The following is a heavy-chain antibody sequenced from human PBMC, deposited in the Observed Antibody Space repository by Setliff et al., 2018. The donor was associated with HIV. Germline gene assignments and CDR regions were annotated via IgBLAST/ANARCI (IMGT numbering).Heavy chain of an antibody. D-gene: IGHD6-6*01. V-gene: IGHV4-59*11. CDR1: FFSLRRPS. Sequence: LSLPFPFSFFSLRRPSWTWIRQPPGKELAWIGSIYYSGSPNYNPSLQSRVTLSVDTSTHQFSLKLTSVTAADPAVYFCARTDHTSSSDFWGQGTLVTVSS. J-gene: IGHJ4*02. CDR3: ARTDHTSSSDF. CDR2: IYYSGSP.